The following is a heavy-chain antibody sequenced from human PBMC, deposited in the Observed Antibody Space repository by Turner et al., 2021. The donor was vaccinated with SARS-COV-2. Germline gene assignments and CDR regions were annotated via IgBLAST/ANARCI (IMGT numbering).Heavy chain of an antibody. Sequence: EVQLVESGGGLVQPGGSLRLSWEACGFTFSSYWMNWIRQAPGKWLEWLANIKPDVSVEYYVDSMKGRFTISRDNPKNSLYLQINILRAEDTAMYYCAREGRLHGAYDFWCQGTLVTVSS. J-gene: IGHJ4*02. CDR1: GFTFSSYW. D-gene: IGHD6-25*01. V-gene: IGHV3-7*01. CDR3: AREGRLHGAYDF. CDR2: IKPDVSVE.